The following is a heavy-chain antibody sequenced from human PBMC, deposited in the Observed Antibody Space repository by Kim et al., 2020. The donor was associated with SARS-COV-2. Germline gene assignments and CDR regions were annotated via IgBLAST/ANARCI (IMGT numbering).Heavy chain of an antibody. CDR3: ARRDDSSSWYEFDY. D-gene: IGHD6-13*01. J-gene: IGHJ4*02. V-gene: IGHV4-39*01. Sequence: NPALKGRVTISVDTSKNQFSLKLSSVTAADTAVYYCARRDDSSSWYEFDYWGQGTLVTVSS.